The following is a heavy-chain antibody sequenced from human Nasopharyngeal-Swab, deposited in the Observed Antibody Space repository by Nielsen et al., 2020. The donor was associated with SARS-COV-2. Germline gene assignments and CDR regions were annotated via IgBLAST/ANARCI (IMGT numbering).Heavy chain of an antibody. CDR1: GFTFSTYW. J-gene: IGHJ4*02. CDR2: IKPDGSYI. Sequence: GVSLRLSCAASGFTFSTYWMSWVRQPPGKGLEWLANIKPDGSYIKYADSVKGRFTISRANARNSVYLQLNSLRAEDTALYYCATWKGSNWFDYWGQGTLVTVSS. D-gene: IGHD6-13*01. CDR3: ATWKGSNWFDY. V-gene: IGHV3-7*01.